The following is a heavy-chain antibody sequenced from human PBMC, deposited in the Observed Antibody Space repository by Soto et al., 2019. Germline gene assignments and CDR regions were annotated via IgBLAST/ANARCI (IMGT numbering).Heavy chain of an antibody. V-gene: IGHV3-15*07. CDR1: SVSNAW. D-gene: IGHD3-22*01. CDR2: IKSKTDGGTT. Sequence: SVSNAWMNWIRQAPGKGLEWVGRIKSKTDGGTTDYAAPVKGRFTISRDDSKNTLYLQMNSLKTEDTAVYYCTTDYYDRGYWGQGTLVTVSS. CDR3: TTDYYDRGY. J-gene: IGHJ4*02.